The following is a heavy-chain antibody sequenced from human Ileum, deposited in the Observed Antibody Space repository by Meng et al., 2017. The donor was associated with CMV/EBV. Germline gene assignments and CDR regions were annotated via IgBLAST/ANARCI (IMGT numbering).Heavy chain of an antibody. J-gene: IGHJ4*02. D-gene: IGHD1-26*01. CDR3: TTGWDQYFDF. Sequence: SCVASDFAVNGAWMSWVRQAQGKGLEWVVRVKSASAGGAADAAAPVKGRFTVSRDYSRKTVHLQMDNLKLEDTAVYYCTTGWDQYFDFWGQGALVTVSS. CDR1: DFAVNGAW. CDR2: VKSASAGGAA. V-gene: IGHV3-15*07.